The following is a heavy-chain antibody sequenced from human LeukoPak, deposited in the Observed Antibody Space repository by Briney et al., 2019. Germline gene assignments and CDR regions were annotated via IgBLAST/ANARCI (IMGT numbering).Heavy chain of an antibody. CDR1: GGSISSSSYY. V-gene: IGHV4-39*01. D-gene: IGHD6-13*01. J-gene: IGHJ4*02. Sequence: KPSETLSLTCTVSGGSISSSSYYWGWIRQPPGKGLEWIGSIYYSGSTYYNPSLKSRVTISVDTSKNQFSLKLSSVTAADTAVYYCARHTLSAAAGDYWGQGTLVTVSS. CDR2: IYYSGST. CDR3: ARHTLSAAAGDY.